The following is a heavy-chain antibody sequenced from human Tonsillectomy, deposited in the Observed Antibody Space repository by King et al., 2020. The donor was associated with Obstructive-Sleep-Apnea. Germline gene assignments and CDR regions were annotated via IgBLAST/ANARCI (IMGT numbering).Heavy chain of an antibody. D-gene: IGHD3-3*01. V-gene: IGHV4-39*07. CDR2: VQYTRNT. Sequence: PLQESGPGLVKPSENLSLTCTVSGDSISSDSYYWGWIRQPPGKGLEWIGSVQYTRNTHYNPSLKSRVTLSIDTSKNKFSLRLNSVTAADTAVYYCARGYNDYWSGFYYWGQGTLVTVSS. CDR3: ARGYNDYWSGFYY. CDR1: GDSISSDSYY. J-gene: IGHJ4*02.